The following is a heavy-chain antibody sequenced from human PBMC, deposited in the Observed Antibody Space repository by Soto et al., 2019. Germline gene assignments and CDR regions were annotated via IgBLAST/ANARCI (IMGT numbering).Heavy chain of an antibody. Sequence: QVQLVQSGAEVKKPGSSVTVSCKTSGGTFSKDAINWVRQAPGQGLEWMGLLIPVFGSPIYAQKFQGRIRITADESTSTGFMDLSSLSSEDTAVYYCTRVLGYTFEPGKTRYYAMDVWGQGTTVSVSS. CDR1: GGTFSKDA. D-gene: IGHD5-18*01. CDR2: LIPVFGSP. CDR3: TRVLGYTFEPGKTRYYAMDV. V-gene: IGHV1-69*01. J-gene: IGHJ6*02.